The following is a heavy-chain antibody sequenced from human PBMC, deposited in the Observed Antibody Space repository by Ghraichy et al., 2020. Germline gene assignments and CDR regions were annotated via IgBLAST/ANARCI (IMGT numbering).Heavy chain of an antibody. V-gene: IGHV3-23*01. Sequence: GGSLRLSCAASGFTFSSYAMSWVRQAPGKGLEWVSAISGSGGSTYYADSVKGRFTISRDNSKNTLYLQMNSLRAEDTAVYYCAKDQPVLMVYAIYPEGPFDYWGQGTLVTVSS. D-gene: IGHD2-8*01. CDR1: GFTFSSYA. CDR2: ISGSGGST. CDR3: AKDQPVLMVYAIYPEGPFDY. J-gene: IGHJ4*02.